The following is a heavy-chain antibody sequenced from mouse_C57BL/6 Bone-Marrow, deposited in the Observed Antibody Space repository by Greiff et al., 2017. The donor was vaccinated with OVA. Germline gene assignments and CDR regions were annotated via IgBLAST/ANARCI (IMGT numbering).Heavy chain of an antibody. D-gene: IGHD2-5*01. CDR3: TRGYSNYNAMDY. V-gene: IGHV1-15*01. J-gene: IGHJ4*01. CDR1: GYTFTDYE. CDR2: IDPETGGT. Sequence: VKLQESGAELVRPGASVTLSCKASGYTFTDYEMHWVKQTPVHGLEWIGAIDPETGGTAYNQKFKGKAILTADKSSSTAYMELRSLTSEDSAVYYGTRGYSNYNAMDYWGQGTSVTVSS.